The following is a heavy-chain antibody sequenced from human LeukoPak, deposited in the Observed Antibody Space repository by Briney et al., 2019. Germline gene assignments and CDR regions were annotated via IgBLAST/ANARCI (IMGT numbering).Heavy chain of an antibody. CDR3: AREVEWELPDY. CDR2: ITADGTNK. V-gene: IGHV3-48*03. J-gene: IGHJ4*02. D-gene: IGHD1-26*01. Sequence: GGSLRLSCAASGFTFSSYEMNWVRQAPGKGLEWVSYITADGTNKYDADSVRGRFTISRDNAKNSLYLQMNSLRVDDTAIYYCAREVEWELPDYWGQGTLVTVSS. CDR1: GFTFSSYE.